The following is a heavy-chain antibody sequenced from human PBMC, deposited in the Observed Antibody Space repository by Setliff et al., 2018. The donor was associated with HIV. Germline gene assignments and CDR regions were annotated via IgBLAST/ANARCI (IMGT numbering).Heavy chain of an antibody. V-gene: IGHV3-30*02. CDR1: GFTLSNYG. CDR3: ASARIPTGGTSTSLDY. D-gene: IGHD1-1*01. J-gene: IGHJ4*02. Sequence: GGSLRLSCTASGFTLSNYGVHWVRLTPDKGLDWLAFISQGGSTKYHAESMEGRVTVSRDDSKNTLFLQLNTLRPEDTAVYYCASARIPTGGTSTSLDYWGQGALVTVSS. CDR2: ISQGGSTK.